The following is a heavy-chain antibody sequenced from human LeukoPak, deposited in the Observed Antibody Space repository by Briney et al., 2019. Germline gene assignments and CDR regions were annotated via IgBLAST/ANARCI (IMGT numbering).Heavy chain of an antibody. CDR3: ARVLRVCSNTSCYGMDV. CDR2: INSDGSST. V-gene: IGHV3-74*01. D-gene: IGHD2-2*01. J-gene: IGHJ6*02. CDR1: GFTFSSYW. Sequence: PGGSLRLSCAASGFTFSSYWMHWVRQAPGKGLVWVSRINSDGSSTSYADSVKGRFTISRDNAKNTLYLQMNSLRAEDTAVYYCARVLRVCSNTSCYGMDVWGQGTTVTVSS.